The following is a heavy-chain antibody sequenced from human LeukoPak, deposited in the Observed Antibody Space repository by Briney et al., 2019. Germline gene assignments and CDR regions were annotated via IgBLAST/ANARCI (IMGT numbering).Heavy chain of an antibody. CDR3: ARDSPNYGGNSADYYYYYMDV. D-gene: IGHD4-23*01. Sequence: SETLSLTCTVSGGSISSSSYYWGWIRQPPGKGLEWIGSIYYSGSTYYNPSLKSRVTISVDTSKNQFSPKLSSVTAADTAVYYCARDSPNYGGNSADYYYYYMDVWGKGTTVTVSS. V-gene: IGHV4-39*07. J-gene: IGHJ6*03. CDR1: GGSISSSSYY. CDR2: IYYSGST.